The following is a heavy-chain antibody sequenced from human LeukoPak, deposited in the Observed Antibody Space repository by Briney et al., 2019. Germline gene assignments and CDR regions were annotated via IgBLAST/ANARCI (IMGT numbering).Heavy chain of an antibody. CDR2: IWYDGSNK. CDR1: GFTFSSYG. J-gene: IGHJ3*02. D-gene: IGHD3-10*01. Sequence: GGSLRLSCAASGFTFSSYGMHWVRQAPGKGLEWVAVIWYDGSNKYYADSVKGRFTISRDNSKNTLYLQMNSLRAEDTAVYYCARGGYYGTRDAFDIWGQGTMVTVPS. CDR3: ARGGYYGTRDAFDI. V-gene: IGHV3-33*01.